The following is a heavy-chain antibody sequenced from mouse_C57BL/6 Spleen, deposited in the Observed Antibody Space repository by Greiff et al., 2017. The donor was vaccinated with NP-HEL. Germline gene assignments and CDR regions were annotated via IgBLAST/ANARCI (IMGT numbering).Heavy chain of an antibody. J-gene: IGHJ2*01. CDR3: ARRPFYYYGSSYYFDY. D-gene: IGHD1-1*01. CDR2: INPNNGGT. V-gene: IGHV1-18*01. Sequence: EVMLQQSGPELVKPGASVKIPCKASGYTFTDYNMDWVKQSHGKSLEWIGDINPNNGGTIYNQKFKGKATLTVDKSSSTAYMELRSLTSEETAVYYCARRPFYYYGSSYYFDYWGQGTTLTVSS. CDR1: GYTFTDYN.